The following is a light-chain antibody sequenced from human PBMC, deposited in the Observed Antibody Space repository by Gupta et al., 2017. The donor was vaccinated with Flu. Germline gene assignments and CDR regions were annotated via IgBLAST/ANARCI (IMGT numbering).Light chain of an antibody. CDR1: SSDVGGYNY. CDR2: DVS. J-gene: IGLJ2*01. Sequence: ITISCTGTSSDVGGYNYVSWYQQHPGKAPNLMIYDVSNRPSGVSNRFSGSKSGNTASLTISGLQAEDEADYYCSSYTSSSTLVVFGGGIKLTVL. V-gene: IGLV2-14*04. CDR3: SSYTSSSTLVV.